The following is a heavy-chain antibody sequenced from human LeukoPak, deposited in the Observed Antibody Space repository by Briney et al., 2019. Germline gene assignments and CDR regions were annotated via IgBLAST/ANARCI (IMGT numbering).Heavy chain of an antibody. CDR1: GGSFSGYY. Sequence: SETLSLTCAVYGGSFSGYYWSWIRQPAGKGLEWIGRIYTSGSTNYNPSLKSRVTMSVDTSKNQFSLKLSSVTAADTAVYYCARGGYYYDSSGYYYAFDIWGQGTMVTVSS. V-gene: IGHV4-59*10. J-gene: IGHJ3*02. D-gene: IGHD3-22*01. CDR2: IYTSGST. CDR3: ARGGYYYDSSGYYYAFDI.